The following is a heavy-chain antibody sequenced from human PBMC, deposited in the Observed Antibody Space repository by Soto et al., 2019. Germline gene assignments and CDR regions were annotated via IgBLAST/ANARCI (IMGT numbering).Heavy chain of an antibody. J-gene: IGHJ2*01. CDR2: ISGGGDAA. CDR3: ARKILGSTSRPNYWYFDL. D-gene: IGHD2-2*01. Sequence: EVQLLESGGALVQPGGSLRLSCAGSGFTFINYAMNWVRQAPGKGLEWVSSISGGGDAAFFPDCVRGRFTISRGNSKNTVTLQMNSLGVDDTAVYYCARKILGSTSRPNYWYFDLWGRGTLVTVSS. V-gene: IGHV3-23*01. CDR1: GFTFINYA.